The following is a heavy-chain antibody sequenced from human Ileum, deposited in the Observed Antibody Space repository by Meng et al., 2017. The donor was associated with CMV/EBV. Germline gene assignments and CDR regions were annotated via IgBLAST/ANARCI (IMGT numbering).Heavy chain of an antibody. Sequence: LPCSVSCGSITSRSYYWGWLRQPPGKGLEWIGSIFYSGSSYSNPSLRSRVTISVDTSKNHFSLKLSSVTAADTAVYYCATLAAAGPDYWGQGTLVTVSS. CDR2: IFYSGSS. J-gene: IGHJ4*02. D-gene: IGHD6-13*01. CDR1: CGSITSRSYY. CDR3: ATLAAAGPDY. V-gene: IGHV4-39*01.